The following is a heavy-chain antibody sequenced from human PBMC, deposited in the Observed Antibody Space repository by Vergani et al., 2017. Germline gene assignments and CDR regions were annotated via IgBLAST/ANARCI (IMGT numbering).Heavy chain of an antibody. CDR2: ISYDGSNK. J-gene: IGHJ3*02. CDR1: GFTFSSYG. V-gene: IGHV3-30*18. Sequence: QVQLVESGGGVVQPGRSLRLLCAASGFTFSSYGLHWVRQAPGKGLEWVAVISYDGSNKYYADSVEGRFTISRDNSKNTLYLQMNSLKAEDTAVYYCAKPLPRDDAFDIWGQGTMVTVSS. CDR3: AKPLPRDDAFDI.